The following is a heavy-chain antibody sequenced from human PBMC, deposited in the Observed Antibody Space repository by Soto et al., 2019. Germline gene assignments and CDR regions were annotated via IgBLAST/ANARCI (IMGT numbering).Heavy chain of an antibody. V-gene: IGHV3-33*01. Sequence: PGGSLRLTCAASGFTFSTYGMHWVRQAPGKGLEWVAVIWHDGSNKYYADSLKGRFTISRDNSKNTLYLQMDSLRAEDTAVYYCVRHTCPDCYSIGYWGRGSLDTVSS. CDR3: VRHTCPDCYSIGY. CDR2: IWHDGSNK. CDR1: GFTFSTYG. D-gene: IGHD2-21*02. J-gene: IGHJ4*02.